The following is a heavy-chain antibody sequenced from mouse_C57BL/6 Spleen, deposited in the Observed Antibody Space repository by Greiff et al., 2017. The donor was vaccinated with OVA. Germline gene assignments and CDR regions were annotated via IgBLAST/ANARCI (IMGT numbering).Heavy chain of an antibody. CDR3: ARYLTGPDY. Sequence: EVKLMESGGGLVQPGGSLSLSCAASGFTFTDYYMSWVRQPPGKALEWLGFISHKANGYTTEYSASVKGRFTISRDNSQSILYLQMNALRAEDGATYYCARYLTGPDYWGQGTTLTVSS. V-gene: IGHV7-3*01. J-gene: IGHJ2*01. D-gene: IGHD4-1*01. CDR2: ISHKANGYTT. CDR1: GFTFTDYY.